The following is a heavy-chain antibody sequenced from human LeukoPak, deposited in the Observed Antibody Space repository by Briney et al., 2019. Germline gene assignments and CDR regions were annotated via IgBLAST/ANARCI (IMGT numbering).Heavy chain of an antibody. CDR2: IKQDGSEK. V-gene: IGHV3-7*01. D-gene: IGHD5-18*01. J-gene: IGHJ4*02. CDR3: AKGIQLWLTPLDY. CDR1: GFTFSSYW. Sequence: PGGSLRLSCAASGFTFSSYWMSWVRQAPGKGLEWVANIKQDGSEKYYVDSVKGRFTISRDNAKNSLYLQMNSLRAEDTAVYYCAKGIQLWLTPLDYWGQGTLVTVSS.